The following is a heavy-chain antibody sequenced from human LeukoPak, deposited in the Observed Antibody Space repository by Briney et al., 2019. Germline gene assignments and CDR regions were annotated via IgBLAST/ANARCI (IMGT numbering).Heavy chain of an antibody. Sequence: PSQTLSLTCTVSGGSISSGAYYWSWIRQHPGKGLEWIGYIYYSGTTHYNPSLKSRVTMSVDTSKNQFSLKLSSVTAADTAVYYCARVLSGTEYYLDNWGQGTLVTVSS. CDR1: GGSISSGAYY. V-gene: IGHV4-31*03. D-gene: IGHD1-26*01. CDR2: IYYSGTT. CDR3: ARVLSGTEYYLDN. J-gene: IGHJ4*02.